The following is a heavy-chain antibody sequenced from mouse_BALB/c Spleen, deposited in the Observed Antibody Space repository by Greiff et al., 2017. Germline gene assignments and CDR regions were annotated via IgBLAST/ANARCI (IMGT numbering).Heavy chain of an antibody. CDR1: GFTFSSYA. V-gene: IGHV5-6-5*01. CDR2: ISSGGST. J-gene: IGHJ3*01. CDR3: ARAYDYDEEGFAD. Sequence: EVKLMESGGGLVKPGGSLKLSCAASGFTFSSYAMSWVRQTPEKRLEWVASISSGGSTYYPDSVKGRFTISRDNARNILYLQMSSLRSEDTAMYYCARAYDYDEEGFADWGQGTLVTVSA. D-gene: IGHD2-4*01.